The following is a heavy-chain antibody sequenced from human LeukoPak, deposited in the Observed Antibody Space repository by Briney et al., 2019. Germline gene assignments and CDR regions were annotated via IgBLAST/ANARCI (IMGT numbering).Heavy chain of an antibody. Sequence: PSETLSLTCTVSGVSMSGAYWSWIRQSPGRGLEWVGYVYHNGQARYNPSLQSRATLSVDTSKNQFSLKLSSVTAADTAVYYCASDGYSYTDYWGQGTLVTVSS. CDR2: VYHNGQA. CDR3: ASDGYSYTDY. CDR1: GVSMSGAY. V-gene: IGHV4-59*01. J-gene: IGHJ4*02. D-gene: IGHD5-18*01.